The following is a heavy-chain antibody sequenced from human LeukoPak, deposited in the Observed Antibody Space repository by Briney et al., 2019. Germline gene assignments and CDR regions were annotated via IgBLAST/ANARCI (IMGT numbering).Heavy chain of an antibody. CDR3: AKDRLRATLTSFDY. J-gene: IGHJ4*02. CDR1: GFPFSGYG. CDR2: ISDDARNE. D-gene: IGHD4-17*01. Sequence: GGSLRLSCAASGFPFSGYGMNWVRQAPGKGLEWVTVISDDARNEDYADSVKGRFTISRDNAKNSLYLQMNSLRAEDTAVYYCAKDRLRATLTSFDYWGQGTLVTVSS. V-gene: IGHV3-30*18.